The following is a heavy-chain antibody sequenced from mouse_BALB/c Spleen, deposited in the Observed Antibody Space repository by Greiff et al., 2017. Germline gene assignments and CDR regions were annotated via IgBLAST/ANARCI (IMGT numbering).Heavy chain of an antibody. J-gene: IGHJ2*01. CDR1: GYAFSSSW. CDR2: IYPGDGDT. D-gene: IGHD2-1*01. Sequence: QVQLKQSGPELVKPGASVKISCKASGYAFSSSWMNWVKQRPGQGLEWIGRIYPGDGDTNYNGKFKGKATLTADKSSSTAYMQLSSLTSVDSAVYFCARGIYGNYTYWGQGTTLTVSS. CDR3: ARGIYGNYTY. V-gene: IGHV1-82*01.